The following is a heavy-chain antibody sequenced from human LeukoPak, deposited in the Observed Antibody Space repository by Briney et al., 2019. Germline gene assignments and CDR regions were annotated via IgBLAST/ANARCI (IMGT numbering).Heavy chain of an antibody. CDR2: INHSSEST. Sequence: SETLSLTCAVSGYSININYYWGWIRHPPGKGLEWIGIINHSSESTYYNPSLESRVTISVDTSKNQLSMKLSSVTAADTAVYYCARQYCGGTNCPFYYWGQGTLVTVSS. CDR1: GYSININYY. CDR3: ARQYCGGTNCPFYY. D-gene: IGHD2-21*01. V-gene: IGHV4-38-2*01. J-gene: IGHJ4*02.